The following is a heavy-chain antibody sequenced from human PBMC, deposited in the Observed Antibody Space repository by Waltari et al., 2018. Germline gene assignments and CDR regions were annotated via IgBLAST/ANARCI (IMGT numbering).Heavy chain of an antibody. V-gene: IGHV1-24*01. Sequence: QVQLVQSGAEVKKPGASVKVSCKVSGYTLTELSMHWVRQAPGKGLEWMGGFGPEDGETIDAQKFQGRVTMTEDTSTDTAYMELSSLRSEDTAVYYCATWPPIVGATRAFDYWGQGTLVTVSS. D-gene: IGHD1-26*01. J-gene: IGHJ4*02. CDR3: ATWPPIVGATRAFDY. CDR1: GYTLTELS. CDR2: FGPEDGET.